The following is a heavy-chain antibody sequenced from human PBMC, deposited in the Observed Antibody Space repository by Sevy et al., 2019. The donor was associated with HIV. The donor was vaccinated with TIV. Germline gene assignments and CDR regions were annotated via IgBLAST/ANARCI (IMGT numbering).Heavy chain of an antibody. CDR3: TKDREEQPDY. Sequence: ASVKVSCKTSGFPFAAYYIHWVRQAPGQGLEWMGRINPNSGATKYAQKFQGRVTMTRDTSITTAYMELRRLRSDDTVVYYCTKDREEQPDYWGQGTLVTVSS. J-gene: IGHJ4*02. CDR1: GFPFAAYY. CDR2: INPNSGAT. V-gene: IGHV1-2*05.